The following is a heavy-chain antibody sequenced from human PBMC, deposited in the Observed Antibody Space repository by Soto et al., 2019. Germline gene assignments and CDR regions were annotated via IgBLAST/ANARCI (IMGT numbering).Heavy chain of an antibody. D-gene: IGHD1-7*01. CDR3: AGTTSHHWLYMDV. CDR1: GDSVSSNSAA. Sequence: QVQLQESGPGLVKPSQTLSLTCVISGDSVSSNSAAWNWIRLSPSRGLEWLARTYYRSRWYNDYAVSVRSRITVNPDTSKNQFSLQLTSVTPEVTAVYYCAGTTSHHWLYMDVWGKGATVTVSS. V-gene: IGHV6-1*01. CDR2: TYYRSRWYN. J-gene: IGHJ6*03.